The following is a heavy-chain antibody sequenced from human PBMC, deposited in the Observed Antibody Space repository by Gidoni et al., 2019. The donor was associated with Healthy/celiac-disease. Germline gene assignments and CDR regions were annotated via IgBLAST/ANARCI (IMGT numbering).Heavy chain of an antibody. CDR2: IIPILGIA. Sequence: QFQLVPSGAEVTKPVSSVQVSCKSSGVTFSSYTISWVRQAPGQGLEWMGRIIPILGIANYAQKFQGRGTITADKSTSTAYMELSSLRSEDTGVYYCAASLGSWYEINWFDPWGQGTLFTVSS. CDR1: GVTFSSYT. J-gene: IGHJ5*02. D-gene: IGHD6-13*01. CDR3: AASLGSWYEINWFDP. V-gene: IGHV1-69*02.